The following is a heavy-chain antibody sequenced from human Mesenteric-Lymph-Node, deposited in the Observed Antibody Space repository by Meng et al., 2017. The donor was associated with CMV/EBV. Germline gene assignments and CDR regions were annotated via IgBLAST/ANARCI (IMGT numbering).Heavy chain of an antibody. Sequence: GGSLRLSCAASGFTFRNYAMHWVRQAPGKGLEWVAVISYDGSNKYYADSMKGRFTVSRDTSKTTLFLQMNILRAEDTAVYHCAKGYSSASYGIDYWGQGALVTVSS. CDR2: ISYDGSNK. D-gene: IGHD6-19*01. CDR1: GFTFRNYA. V-gene: IGHV3-30-3*01. CDR3: AKGYSSASYGIDY. J-gene: IGHJ4*02.